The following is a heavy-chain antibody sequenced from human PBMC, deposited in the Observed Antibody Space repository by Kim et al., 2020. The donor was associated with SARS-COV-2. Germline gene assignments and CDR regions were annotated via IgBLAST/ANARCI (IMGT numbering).Heavy chain of an antibody. J-gene: IGHJ4*02. D-gene: IGHD3-3*01. V-gene: IGHV4-59*01. CDR1: GGSISSYY. CDR2: MYNSGST. CDR3: ARGDTIFGVVIHPFDY. Sequence: SETLSLTCTASGGSISSYYWSWIRQPPGKGLEWIGYMYNSGSTNYNPSLKSRVTISVDTSKNQFSLKLSSVTAADTAVYYCARGDTIFGVVIHPFDYWGQGTLVTVSS.